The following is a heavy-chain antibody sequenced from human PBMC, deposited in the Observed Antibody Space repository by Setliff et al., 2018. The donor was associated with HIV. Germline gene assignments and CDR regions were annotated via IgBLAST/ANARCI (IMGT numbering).Heavy chain of an antibody. CDR3: ARLEKLDDISYFDY. Sequence: SETLSLTCTVSGVSISSGGYYWNWIRQHPGKGLEWIGYISSRGRTYYNPSLKSRITMSVDTSQNQVSLKLSSVTAADTAVYFCARLEKLDDISYFDYWGQGTLVTAPQ. CDR1: GVSISSGGYY. J-gene: IGHJ4*02. V-gene: IGHV4-31*03. D-gene: IGHD3-3*02. CDR2: ISSRGRT.